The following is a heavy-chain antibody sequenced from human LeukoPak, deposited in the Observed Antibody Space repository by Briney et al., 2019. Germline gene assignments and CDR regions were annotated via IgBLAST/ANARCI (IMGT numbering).Heavy chain of an antibody. CDR2: INPKSGAA. CDR3: ARGAEAETSLLDF. D-gene: IGHD6-13*01. J-gene: IGHJ4*02. Sequence: PEASVKVSCKASGYIFSDYYMHWVRQAPGQGLEWLGWINPKSGAADYAQQFRGRVTMTRDTSINTDYMEMKRVTSDDTAVYYCARGAEAETSLLDFWGQGTLVVVS. CDR1: GYIFSDYY. V-gene: IGHV1-2*02.